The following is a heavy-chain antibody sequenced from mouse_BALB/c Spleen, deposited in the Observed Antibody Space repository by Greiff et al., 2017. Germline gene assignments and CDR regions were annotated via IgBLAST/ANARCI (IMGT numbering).Heavy chain of an antibody. D-gene: IGHD2-4*01. CDR3: ARRGNDYDGAMDY. Sequence: EVNVVESGGGLVQPGGSRKLSCAASGFTFSSFGMHWVRQAPEKGLEWVAYISSGSSTIYYADTVKGRFTISRDNPKNTLFLQMTSLRSEDTAMYYCARRGNDYDGAMDYWGQGTSVTVSS. V-gene: IGHV5-17*02. CDR2: ISSGSSTI. CDR1: GFTFSSFG. J-gene: IGHJ4*01.